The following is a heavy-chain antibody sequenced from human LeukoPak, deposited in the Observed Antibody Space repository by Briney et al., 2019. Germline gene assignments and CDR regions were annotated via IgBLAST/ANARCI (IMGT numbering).Heavy chain of an antibody. V-gene: IGHV3-23*01. CDR1: GFTFSSYA. D-gene: IGHD5-24*01. CDR3: AKRGGLRDGYQTFDY. J-gene: IGHJ4*02. CDR2: ISSSGGST. Sequence: PGGSLRLSCAASGFTFSSYAMSWVRQAPGKGLEWVSGISSSGGSTYYADSVKGRFTISRDNSKNTLYLQMNSLRAEAVYYCAKRGGLRDGYQTFDYWGQGTLVTVSS.